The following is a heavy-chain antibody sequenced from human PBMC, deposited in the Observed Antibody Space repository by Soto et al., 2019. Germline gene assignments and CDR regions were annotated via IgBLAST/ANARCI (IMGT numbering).Heavy chain of an antibody. CDR2: ISYDGRDE. CDR3: ARDSRTDGYKYDYFDY. CDR1: GFTFSNYA. J-gene: IGHJ4*02. Sequence: QVQLVESGGGVVQPGRSLRLSCTATGFTFSNYAIHWVRQAPGKGLEWVALISYDGRDEYYADSVKGRFTISRDNSKNTLYLQMNSLRAEDTVMFYCARDSRTDGYKYDYFDYWGKGTLVTVSS. V-gene: IGHV3-30*04. D-gene: IGHD5-12*01.